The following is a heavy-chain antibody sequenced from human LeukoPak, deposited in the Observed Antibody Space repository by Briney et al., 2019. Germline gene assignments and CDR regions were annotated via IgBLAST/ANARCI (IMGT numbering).Heavy chain of an antibody. CDR2: IYYSGST. V-gene: IGHV4-59*12. J-gene: IGHJ4*02. CDR3: ARDHYYDSSGYYVGLGFDY. D-gene: IGHD3-22*01. Sequence: PSETLSLTCTVSGGSISSYYWSWIGQPPGKGLEWIGYIYYSGSTNYNPSLKSRVTISVDTSKNQFSLKLSSVTAADTAVYYCARDHYYDSSGYYVGLGFDYWGQGTLVTVSS. CDR1: GGSISSYY.